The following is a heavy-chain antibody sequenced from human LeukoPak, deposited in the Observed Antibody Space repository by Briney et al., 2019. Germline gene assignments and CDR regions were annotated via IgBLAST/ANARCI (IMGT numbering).Heavy chain of an antibody. CDR2: INSDGSIT. D-gene: IGHD5-18*01. V-gene: IGHV3-74*01. Sequence: RGSLRLSCAASGFTFTTYWMHWVRQAPGKGLVWVSHINSDGSITSYADSVKGRFTISRDNAKNTLYLQMNSLRAEDTAVYYCARDAVDTANAVWGQGTTVTVSS. CDR3: ARDAVDTANAV. CDR1: GFTFTTYW. J-gene: IGHJ6*02.